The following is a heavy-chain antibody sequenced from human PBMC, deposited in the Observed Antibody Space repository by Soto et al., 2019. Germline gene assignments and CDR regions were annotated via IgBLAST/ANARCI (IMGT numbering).Heavy chain of an antibody. J-gene: IGHJ4*02. CDR3: ARDHSITIFGVVSPLDY. V-gene: IGHV3-33*01. D-gene: IGHD3-3*01. Sequence: GGSLRLSCAASGFTFSSYGMHWVRQAPGKGLEWVAVIWYDGSNKYYADSVKGRFTISRDNSKNTLYLQMNSLRAEDTAVYYCARDHSITIFGVVSPLDYWGQGTLVTVS. CDR1: GFTFSSYG. CDR2: IWYDGSNK.